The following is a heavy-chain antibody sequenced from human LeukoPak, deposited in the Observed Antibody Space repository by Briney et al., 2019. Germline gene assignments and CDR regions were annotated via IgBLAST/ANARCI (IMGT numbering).Heavy chain of an antibody. Sequence: GGSLILSCAAFGITFDDHGTSWVRQAPGKGLEWLSNINWKGTGTDYADSVKGRFTISRDNAKNSLYLQINSLRAEDTALYYCARDLKTYFDFWDWGQGTLVTVSS. CDR2: INWKGTGT. J-gene: IGHJ4*02. V-gene: IGHV3-20*04. D-gene: IGHD3-3*01. CDR1: GITFDDHG. CDR3: ARDLKTYFDFWD.